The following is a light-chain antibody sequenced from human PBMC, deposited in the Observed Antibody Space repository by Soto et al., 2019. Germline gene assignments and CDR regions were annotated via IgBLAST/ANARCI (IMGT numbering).Light chain of an antibody. J-gene: IGKJ1*01. CDR1: KGISNY. CDR2: AAS. Sequence: DIQMTQSPSSLSASVGDRVTINCRASKGISNYLAWYQQKPGKVPKLLIYAASTLQSGVPSRFRGSGSGTDFTLTISSLQPEDVATYYCQKYNSAPRTFGQGTKVEIK. V-gene: IGKV1-27*01. CDR3: QKYNSAPRT.